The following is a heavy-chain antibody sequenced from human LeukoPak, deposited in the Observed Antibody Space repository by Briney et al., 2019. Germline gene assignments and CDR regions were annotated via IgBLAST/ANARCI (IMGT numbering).Heavy chain of an antibody. J-gene: IGHJ4*02. CDR3: ARGEYYFDY. Sequence: GGSLRLSCAASGFTFNNYQMNWVRQAPGKGLECISFISSSGRTIYYADSLKGRFTVSRDNAKNSLYLRMNNLRAEDTAVYYCARGEYYFDYWGQGTLVTVSS. V-gene: IGHV3-48*03. CDR1: GFTFNNYQ. CDR2: ISSSGRTI.